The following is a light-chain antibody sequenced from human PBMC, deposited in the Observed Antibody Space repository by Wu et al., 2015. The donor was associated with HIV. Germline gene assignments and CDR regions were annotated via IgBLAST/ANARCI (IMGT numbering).Light chain of an antibody. Sequence: DIQVTQSPSSLSASVGDRVTITCRASQGISNFLAWYQQKPGKVPKLLIYGAFTLQSGVPSRFSGSGSGTDFTLTVSSLQPEDVATYYCQNYNSALITFGQGTRLEIK. CDR1: QGISNF. CDR3: QNYNSALIT. J-gene: IGKJ5*01. V-gene: IGKV1-27*01. CDR2: GAF.